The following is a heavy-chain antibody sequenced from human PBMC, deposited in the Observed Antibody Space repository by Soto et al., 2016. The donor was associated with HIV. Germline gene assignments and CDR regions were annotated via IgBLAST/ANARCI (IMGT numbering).Heavy chain of an antibody. V-gene: IGHV1-46*01. J-gene: IGHJ3*02. CDR1: GFTFTTYY. CDR3: ARVTTRGAFDM. D-gene: IGHD4-17*01. Sequence: QVQLLQSGTEVKKPGTSVSLSCKTSGFTFTTYYYHWVRQAPGQGLEWIGIINPSSGSTAYAQKFQGKVAMTRDTSSKTLFLDLSSLTSDDTAIYYCARVTTRGAFDMWGQGTMVTVTS. CDR2: INPSSGST.